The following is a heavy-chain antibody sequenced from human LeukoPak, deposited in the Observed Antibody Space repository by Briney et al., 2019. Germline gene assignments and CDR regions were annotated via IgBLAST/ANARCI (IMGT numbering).Heavy chain of an antibody. Sequence: GEALKISCKGSGYSFTSDWIGWVRHLPRKGLEWMGIIYPGDSDTRYSPSFQGQVTISADKSISTAYLQWSSLKASDTAMYYCARQYQLQGDWLDPWGRGTLVTVSS. CDR2: IYPGDSDT. J-gene: IGHJ5*02. D-gene: IGHD2-2*01. V-gene: IGHV5-51*01. CDR1: GYSFTSDW. CDR3: ARQYQLQGDWLDP.